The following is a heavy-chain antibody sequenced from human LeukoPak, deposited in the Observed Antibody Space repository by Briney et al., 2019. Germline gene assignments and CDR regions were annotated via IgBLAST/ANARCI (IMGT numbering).Heavy chain of an antibody. CDR3: ARSTYYYYMDV. CDR2: IYYSGST. CDR1: GGSISSYY. V-gene: IGHV4-59*01. J-gene: IGHJ6*03. Sequence: SETLSLTCTVSGGSISSYYWSWIRQPPGKGLEWIGYIYYSGSTNYNPSLKSRVTISVDTSKNQFSLKLSSVTAADTAVYYCARSTYYYYMDVWGKGTTVTVSS.